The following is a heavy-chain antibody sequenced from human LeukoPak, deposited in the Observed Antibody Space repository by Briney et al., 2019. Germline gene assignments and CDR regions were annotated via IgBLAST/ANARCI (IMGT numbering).Heavy chain of an antibody. CDR2: IYYSGTT. CDR3: TRARYSGCVIDY. CDR1: GGSITSNY. Sequence: SETLSLTCTVSGGSITSNYWSWIRQPPGKGLEWIGYIYYSGTTNCNPSLKSRVTMSVDTSKNQFSLKLSSATAADTAVYYCTRARYSGCVIDYWGQGTLVTVSS. D-gene: IGHD5-12*01. J-gene: IGHJ4*02. V-gene: IGHV4-59*01.